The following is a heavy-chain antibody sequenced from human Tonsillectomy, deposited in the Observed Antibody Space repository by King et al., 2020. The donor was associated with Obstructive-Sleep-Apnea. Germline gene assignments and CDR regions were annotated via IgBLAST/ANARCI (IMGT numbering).Heavy chain of an antibody. J-gene: IGHJ4*02. Sequence: VQLQESGPGLVKPSQTLSLTCTVSGGSISSGGYYWNWIRQHPGKGLEWIGYIYYSGSTYYNPSLKSRVTISVDTSKNQFSLKLSSVTAADTAVYYCASGNSGSYWPYYFDYWGQGTQVTVSS. V-gene: IGHV4-31*03. CDR2: IYYSGST. CDR1: GGSISSGGYY. CDR3: ASGNSGSYWPYYFDY. D-gene: IGHD3-10*01.